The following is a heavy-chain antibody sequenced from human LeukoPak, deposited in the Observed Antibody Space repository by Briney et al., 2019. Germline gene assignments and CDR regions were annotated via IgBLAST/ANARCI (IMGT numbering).Heavy chain of an antibody. Sequence: PSETLSLTCTVSGYSISSGYYWGWIRQPPGKGLEWIGSIYHSGSTYYNPSLKSRVTISVDTSKNQFSLKLRSVTAADTAVYYCARDGLAIGFDYWGQGTLVTVSS. CDR3: ARDGLAIGFDY. V-gene: IGHV4-38-2*02. D-gene: IGHD2-21*01. J-gene: IGHJ4*02. CDR2: IYHSGST. CDR1: GYSISSGYY.